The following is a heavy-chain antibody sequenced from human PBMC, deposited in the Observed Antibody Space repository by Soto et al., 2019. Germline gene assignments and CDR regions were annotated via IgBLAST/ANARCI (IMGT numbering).Heavy chain of an antibody. V-gene: IGHV4-59*08. CDR1: GGSISSYY. CDR2: IYYSGST. Sequence: PSETLALTCTVSGGSISSYYWSWIRQPPGKGLEWIGYIYYSGSTNYNPSLKSRVTISVDTSKNQFSLKLSSVTAADTAVYYCASQYYYDSSGYYSHWGQGTMVTVS. J-gene: IGHJ3*01. D-gene: IGHD3-22*01. CDR3: ASQYYYDSSGYYSH.